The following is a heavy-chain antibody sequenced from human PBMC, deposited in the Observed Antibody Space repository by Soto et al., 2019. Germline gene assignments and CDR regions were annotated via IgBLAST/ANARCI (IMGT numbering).Heavy chain of an antibody. D-gene: IGHD3-3*01. Sequence: GGSLRLSCAASGFTFSSHAMSWVRQAPGKGLEWVSAISGSGGSTYYADSVKGRFTISRDNSKNTLYLQMNSLRAEDTAVYYCAPFPFTILGVVTQEWGQGTLVTVSS. J-gene: IGHJ4*02. CDR2: ISGSGGST. V-gene: IGHV3-23*01. CDR3: APFPFTILGVVTQE. CDR1: GFTFSSHA.